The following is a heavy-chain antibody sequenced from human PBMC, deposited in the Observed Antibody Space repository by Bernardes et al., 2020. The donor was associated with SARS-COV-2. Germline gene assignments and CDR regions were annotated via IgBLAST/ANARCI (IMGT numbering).Heavy chain of an antibody. V-gene: IGHV4-59*01. CDR2: IYSSGST. D-gene: IGHD1-26*01. CDR1: GGSINNYY. J-gene: IGHJ4*02. Sequence: SETLSLTCTVSGGSINNYYWGWIRQPPGRGLEWIAYIYSSGSTNYNPSLKSRVTISIDTPKKQFSLKLTSVTAAHTAVYYFATDLSGSYGLGNWGQGTLVTVSS. CDR3: ATDLSGSYGLGN.